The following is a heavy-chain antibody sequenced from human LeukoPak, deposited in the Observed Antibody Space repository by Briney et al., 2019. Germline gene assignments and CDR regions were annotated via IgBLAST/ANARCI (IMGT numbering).Heavy chain of an antibody. CDR2: ISGSGGST. J-gene: IGHJ6*02. D-gene: IGHD1-26*01. CDR3: AKNLADSGSFSDYYGMDV. Sequence: GGSLRLSCAAPGFTFSSYAMSWVRQAPGKGLEWVSAISGSGGSTYYADSVKGRFTISRDNSKNTLYLQMNSLRAEDTAVYYCAKNLADSGSFSDYYGMDVWGQGTTVTVSS. V-gene: IGHV3-23*01. CDR1: GFTFSSYA.